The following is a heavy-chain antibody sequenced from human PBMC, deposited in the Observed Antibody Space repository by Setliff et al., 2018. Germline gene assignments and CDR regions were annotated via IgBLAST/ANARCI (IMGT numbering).Heavy chain of an antibody. V-gene: IGHV3-11*04. Sequence: GGSLRLSCAASGFTFSSYNMSWIRQAPGKGLEWVSYISGSGYTIYYADSVKGRFTISRDNAKNSLYLQMNSLRGEDTAVYYCARDYPGPDHWGQGTLVTVSS. J-gene: IGHJ5*02. CDR1: GFTFSSYN. D-gene: IGHD3-16*02. CDR3: ARDYPGPDH. CDR2: ISGSGYTI.